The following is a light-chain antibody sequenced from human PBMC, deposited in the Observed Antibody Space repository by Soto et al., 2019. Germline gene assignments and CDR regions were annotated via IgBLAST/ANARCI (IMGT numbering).Light chain of an antibody. J-gene: IGKJ4*01. V-gene: IGKV1-5*03. Sequence: DIQMTQSPSILSASVGDRVTITCRASQSINSYLAWYQQKPGKAPKLLIQKASSLESGVPSRFSGSGSGTEFTLTISSLQPDDFATYYCQQYNIYSLTFGGGTKVEIK. CDR2: KAS. CDR3: QQYNIYSLT. CDR1: QSINSY.